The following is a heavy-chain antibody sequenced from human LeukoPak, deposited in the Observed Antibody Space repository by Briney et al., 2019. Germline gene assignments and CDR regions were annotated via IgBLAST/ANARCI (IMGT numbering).Heavy chain of an antibody. CDR3: ASNLASSFHI. Sequence: GGSLRLSSVASGFIFSSYWMSWVRQTPGKGLEWVANIKEDGSEKYYVDSVKGRFTISRDNAKNSLYLQMNSLRVEDTAIYYCASNLASSFHIWGQGKMVIVSS. D-gene: IGHD3-10*01. J-gene: IGHJ3*02. V-gene: IGHV3-7*01. CDR1: GFIFSSYW. CDR2: IKEDGSEK.